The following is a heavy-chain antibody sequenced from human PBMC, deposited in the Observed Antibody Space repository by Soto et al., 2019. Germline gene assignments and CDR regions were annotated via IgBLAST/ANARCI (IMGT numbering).Heavy chain of an antibody. CDR3: ASAYYDILTGYYRENYYYGMDV. J-gene: IGHJ6*02. Sequence: ASVKVSCKASGYTFTSYYMHWVRQAPGQGLEWMGIINPSGGSTSYAQKFQGRVTMTRDTSTSTVYMELSSLRSEDTAVYYCASAYYDILTGYYRENYYYGMDVWGQGTTVTVSS. CDR1: GYTFTSYY. V-gene: IGHV1-46*01. D-gene: IGHD3-9*01. CDR2: INPSGGST.